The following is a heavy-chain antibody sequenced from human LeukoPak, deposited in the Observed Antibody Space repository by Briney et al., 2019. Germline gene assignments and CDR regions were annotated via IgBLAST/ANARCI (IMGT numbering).Heavy chain of an antibody. CDR2: ISWNSDNI. J-gene: IGHJ4*02. Sequence: GRSLRLSCAASGFTFDDYGMSWVRQAPGKGLEWVSAISWNSDNIGYADSVKGRFTISRDNAKKSLYLQMTSLRVEDTALYYCTKGFTTTVTTNFDYWGQGTLVTVSS. CDR3: TKGFTTTVTTNFDY. V-gene: IGHV3-9*01. CDR1: GFTFDDYG. D-gene: IGHD4-17*01.